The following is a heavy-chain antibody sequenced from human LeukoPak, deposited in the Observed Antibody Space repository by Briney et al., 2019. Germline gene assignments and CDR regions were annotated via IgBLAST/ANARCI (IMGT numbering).Heavy chain of an antibody. CDR1: GYTFTGYY. CDR3: ARGPGIAARVAWDSYCYYYMDV. J-gene: IGHJ6*03. Sequence: ASVKVSCKASGYTFTGYYMHWVRQAPGQGLEWMGWINPNSGGTNYAQKFQGRVTMTRDTSISTAYMELSRLRSDDTAVYYCARGPGIAARVAWDSYCYYYMDVWGKGTTVTVSS. V-gene: IGHV1-2*02. CDR2: INPNSGGT. D-gene: IGHD6-6*01.